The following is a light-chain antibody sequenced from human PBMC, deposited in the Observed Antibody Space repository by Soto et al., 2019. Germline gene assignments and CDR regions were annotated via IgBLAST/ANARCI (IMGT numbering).Light chain of an antibody. CDR2: GAS. Sequence: MLTQSPGTVSFFPGERATLSCRASRSVTNNYLAWHQQKPGQTPRLLIYGASSRATGIPDRFSGSGSGTDFTLTISRLEPEDFAVYYCQQHGSSPITFGQGTRLEI. J-gene: IGKJ5*01. V-gene: IGKV3-20*01. CDR1: RSVTNNY. CDR3: QQHGSSPIT.